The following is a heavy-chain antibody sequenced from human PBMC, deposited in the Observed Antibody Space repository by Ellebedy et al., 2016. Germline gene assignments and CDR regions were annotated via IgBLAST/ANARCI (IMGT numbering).Heavy chain of an antibody. CDR3: ARTGIAVAGRPFDY. CDR2: IYYSGST. Sequence: SETLSLTXTVSGGSVSSGSYYWSWIRQPPGKGLEWIGYIYYSGSTNYNPSLKSRVTISVDTSKNQFSLKLSSVTAADTAVYYCARTGIAVAGRPFDYWGQGTLVTVSS. D-gene: IGHD6-19*01. V-gene: IGHV4-61*01. J-gene: IGHJ4*02. CDR1: GGSVSSGSYY.